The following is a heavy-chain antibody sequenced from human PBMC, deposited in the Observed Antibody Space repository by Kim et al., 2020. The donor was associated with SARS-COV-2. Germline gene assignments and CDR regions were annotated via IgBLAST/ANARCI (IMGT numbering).Heavy chain of an antibody. D-gene: IGHD4-17*01. V-gene: IGHV3-9*01. CDR3: AKDTAPHSYGDSAGFDP. CDR1: GFTFDDYA. Sequence: GGSLRLSCAASGFTFDDYAMHWVRQAPGKGLEWVSGISWNSGSIGYADSVKGRFTISRDNAKNSLYLQMNSLRAEDTALYYCAKDTAPHSYGDSAGFDP. CDR2: ISWNSGSI. J-gene: IGHJ5*02.